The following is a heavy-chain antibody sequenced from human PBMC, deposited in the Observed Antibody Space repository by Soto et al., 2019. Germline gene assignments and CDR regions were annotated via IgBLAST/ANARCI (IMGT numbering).Heavy chain of an antibody. CDR2: IIPIFGTA. J-gene: IGHJ6*02. V-gene: IGHV1-69*13. Sequence: GASVKVSCKASGGTFSSYAISWVRQAPGQGLEWMGGIIPIFGTANYAQKFQGRVTITADESTSTAYMELSSLRSEDTAVYYCASLWNIVVVPAAVYYYYGMDVWGQGTTVTVSS. D-gene: IGHD2-2*01. CDR3: ASLWNIVVVPAAVYYYYGMDV. CDR1: GGTFSSYA.